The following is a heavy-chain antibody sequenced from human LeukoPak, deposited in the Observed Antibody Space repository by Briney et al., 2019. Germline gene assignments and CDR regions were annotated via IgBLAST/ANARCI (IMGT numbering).Heavy chain of an antibody. CDR3: ATWGGSY. V-gene: IGHV3-7*05. J-gene: IGHJ4*02. Sequence: GGSLRLPCAAYGFTFRSYWMGWVRQAPGRGLEWVANIKQDGSGEYYVDSVKGRFTISRDNTRNSLYLQMNSLRAEDTAVYYCATWGGSYWGQGTLVTVSS. CDR2: IKQDGSGE. CDR1: GFTFRSYW. D-gene: IGHD3-10*01.